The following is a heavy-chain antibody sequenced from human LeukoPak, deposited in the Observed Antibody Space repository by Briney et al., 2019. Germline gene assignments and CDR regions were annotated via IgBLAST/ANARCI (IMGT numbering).Heavy chain of an antibody. J-gene: IGHJ4*02. CDR2: INHSGST. CDR1: GGSFSGYY. D-gene: IGHD5-18*01. V-gene: IGHV4-34*01. Sequence: SETLSVTCAVYGGSFSGYYWSWIRQPPGKGLEWIGEINHSGSTNYNPSLKSRVTISVDTSKNQFSLKLSSVTAADTAVYYCARIRGQRGYSYGPFDYWGQGTLVTVSS. CDR3: ARIRGQRGYSYGPFDY.